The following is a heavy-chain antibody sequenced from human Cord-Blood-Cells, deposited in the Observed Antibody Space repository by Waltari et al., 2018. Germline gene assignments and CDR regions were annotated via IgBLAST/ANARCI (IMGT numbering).Heavy chain of an antibody. CDR2: IYYSGST. CDR3: ARQYYDSSGYYPFDY. CDR1: GGSISSSSYS. D-gene: IGHD3-22*01. V-gene: IGHV4-39*01. J-gene: IGHJ4*02. Sequence: QLQLQESGPGLVKPSETLSLTCTVSGGSISSSSYSWGCIRQPPGKGLEWIGSIYYSGSTYYNPSLKSRVTISVDTSKNQFSLKLSSVTAADTAVYYCARQYYDSSGYYPFDYWGQGTLVTVSS.